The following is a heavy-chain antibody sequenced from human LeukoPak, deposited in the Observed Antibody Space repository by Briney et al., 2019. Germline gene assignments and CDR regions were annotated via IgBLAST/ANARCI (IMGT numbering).Heavy chain of an antibody. CDR1: XYTFTSYY. CDR3: ARELVVVVAATNGMDV. J-gene: IGHJ6*02. D-gene: IGHD2-15*01. V-gene: IGHV1-46*01. CDR2: INPSGGST. Sequence: ASVKVSCKXSXYTFTSYYMHWVRQAPGQGLEWMGIINPSGGSTSYAQKFQGRVTMTRDTSTTTVYMELSSLRSEDTAVYYCARELVVVVAATNGMDVWGQGTTVTVSS.